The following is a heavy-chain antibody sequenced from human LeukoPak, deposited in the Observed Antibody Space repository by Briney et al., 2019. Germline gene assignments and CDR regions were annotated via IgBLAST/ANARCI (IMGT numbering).Heavy chain of an antibody. CDR3: ARAPSEIGGYYPEYFRH. Sequence: GGSLRLSCAASGFTFSTYSMHWVRHAPGKGLVWVSRIKSDGSTNYADSVKGRFTISRDNAKNTLSLQMNSLRPEDTGVYYCARAPSEIGGYYPEYFRHWGQGSLVTVSS. CDR2: IKSDGST. J-gene: IGHJ1*01. V-gene: IGHV3-74*01. D-gene: IGHD3-3*01. CDR1: GFTFSTYS.